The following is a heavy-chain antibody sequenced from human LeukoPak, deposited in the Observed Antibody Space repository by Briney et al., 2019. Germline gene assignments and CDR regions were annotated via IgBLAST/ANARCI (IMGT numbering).Heavy chain of an antibody. D-gene: IGHD3-10*01. V-gene: IGHV1-18*01. CDR3: ARAPLWFGELLPIDY. CDR2: ISAYNGNT. J-gene: IGHJ4*02. Sequence: ASVKVSCKASGYTFTSYGISWVRQAPGQGLEWMGWISAYNGNTNYAQKLQGRVTMTTDTSTSTAYVELRSLRSDDTAVYYCARAPLWFGELLPIDYWGQGTLVTVSS. CDR1: GYTFTSYG.